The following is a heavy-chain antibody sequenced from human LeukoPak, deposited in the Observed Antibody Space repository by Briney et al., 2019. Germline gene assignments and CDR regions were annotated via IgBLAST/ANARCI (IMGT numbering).Heavy chain of an antibody. Sequence: GGSLRLSCAASGFAFSNYWMSWVRQAPGKGLEWVANIKQDGSEKYYVDSVKGRFTISRDNAKNSLYLQMNSLRAEDTAVYYCARDGKTTVVTPSAYWGQGTLVTVSS. J-gene: IGHJ4*02. CDR2: IKQDGSEK. V-gene: IGHV3-7*01. CDR3: ARDGKTTVVTPSAY. D-gene: IGHD4-23*01. CDR1: GFAFSNYW.